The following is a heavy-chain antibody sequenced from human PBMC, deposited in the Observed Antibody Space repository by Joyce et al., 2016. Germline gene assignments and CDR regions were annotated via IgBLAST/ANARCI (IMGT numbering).Heavy chain of an antibody. CDR2: MSWDSSNA. J-gene: IGHJ4*02. CDR3: AKDDRSGSIDS. V-gene: IGHV3-43*01. CDR1: GFTFDAYN. D-gene: IGHD3-22*01. Sequence: EVQLVESGGVVIQPGGSLRLSCAASGFTFDAYNMHWVRQPPGKGLECVSIMSWDSSNARYAESVKGRFTNTRDNSKTSLYLQMNSLTTEDTALYYCAKDDRSGSIDSWGQGTLVTVSS.